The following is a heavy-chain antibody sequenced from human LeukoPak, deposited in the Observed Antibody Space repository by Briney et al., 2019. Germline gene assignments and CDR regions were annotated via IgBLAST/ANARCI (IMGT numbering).Heavy chain of an antibody. CDR1: GFTSSSYS. CDR3: ARDSNRFTYYDSCFDY. D-gene: IGHD3-22*01. Sequence: GGSLRLSCAASGFTSSSYSMNWVRQAPGKGLEWVSSISSSSSYIYYADSVKGRFTISRDNAKNSLYLQMNSLRAEDTAVYYCARDSNRFTYYDSCFDYWGQGTLVTVSS. CDR2: ISSSSSYI. J-gene: IGHJ4*02. V-gene: IGHV3-21*01.